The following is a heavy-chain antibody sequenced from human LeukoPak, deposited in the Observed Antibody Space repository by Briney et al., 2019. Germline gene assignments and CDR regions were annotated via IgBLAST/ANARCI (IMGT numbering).Heavy chain of an antibody. CDR1: GDSVSSNSAA. Sequence: SQTLSLTCAISGDSVSSNSAAWNWIRQSPSRGLEWLGRTYYRSKWYNDYAVSVKSRITINPDTSKNQFSLQPNSVTPEDTAVYYCASLGYWGDWGFVDVWGQGTTVTVSS. J-gene: IGHJ6*02. V-gene: IGHV6-1*01. D-gene: IGHD2-15*01. CDR2: TYYRSKWYN. CDR3: ASLGYWGDWGFVDV.